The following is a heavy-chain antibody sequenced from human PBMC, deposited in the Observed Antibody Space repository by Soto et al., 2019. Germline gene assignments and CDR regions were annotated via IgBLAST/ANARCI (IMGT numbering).Heavy chain of an antibody. Sequence: QVQLQQWGAGLLKPSETLSLTCAVYGGSFSGYYWSWIRQPPGKGLEWIGEINHSGSTNYNPSLKSRVTISVDTSKNQFSLKLSSVTAADTAVYYCARRSHCRAAAGWRGFDYWGQGTLVTVSS. D-gene: IGHD6-13*01. V-gene: IGHV4-34*01. CDR3: ARRSHCRAAAGWRGFDY. CDR1: GGSFSGYY. J-gene: IGHJ4*02. CDR2: INHSGST.